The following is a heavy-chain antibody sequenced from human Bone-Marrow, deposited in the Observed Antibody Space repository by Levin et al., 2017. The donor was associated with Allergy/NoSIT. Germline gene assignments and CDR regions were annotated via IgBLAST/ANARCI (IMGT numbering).Heavy chain of an antibody. Sequence: GGSLRLSCAASGFTFSSYGMHWVRQAPGKGLEWVAVISYDGSNKYYADSVKGRFTISRDNSKNTLYLQMNSLRAEDTAVYYCAKDRWVVPAATFDYWGQGTLVTVSS. CDR1: GFTFSSYG. D-gene: IGHD2-2*01. J-gene: IGHJ4*02. CDR2: ISYDGSNK. V-gene: IGHV3-30*18. CDR3: AKDRWVVPAATFDY.